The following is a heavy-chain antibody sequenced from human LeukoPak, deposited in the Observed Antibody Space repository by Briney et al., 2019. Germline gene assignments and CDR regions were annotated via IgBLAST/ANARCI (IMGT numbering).Heavy chain of an antibody. J-gene: IGHJ4*02. Sequence: GGSLRLSCAASGFTFSNYAMSWVRQAPGKGLEWVSAVSGRDDSTYHADSVKGRFTISRDTSKNTLYLQMNSLRAEDTAVYYCAKWGDYDILTGYYDSDYWGQGTLVTVSS. CDR3: AKWGDYDILTGYYDSDY. CDR1: GFTFSNYA. V-gene: IGHV3-23*01. D-gene: IGHD3-9*01. CDR2: VSGRDDST.